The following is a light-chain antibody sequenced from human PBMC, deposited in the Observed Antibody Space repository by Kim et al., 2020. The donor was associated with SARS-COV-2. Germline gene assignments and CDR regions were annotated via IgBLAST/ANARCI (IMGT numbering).Light chain of an antibody. Sequence: DIVVTQSPDSLPVSLGERATINCKSSQTVLSISNNKNYLAWYQHKPGQPPRLLMHWASTRESGVPDRFTGSGSGTDFTLTISGLQAEDMAVYFCQQYYDTPTFGQGTRLEIK. CDR1: QTVLSISNNKNY. CDR3: QQYYDTPT. V-gene: IGKV4-1*01. CDR2: WAS. J-gene: IGKJ5*01.